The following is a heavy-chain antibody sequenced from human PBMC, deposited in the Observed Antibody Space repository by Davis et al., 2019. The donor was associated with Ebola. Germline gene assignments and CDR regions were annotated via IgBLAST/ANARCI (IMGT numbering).Heavy chain of an antibody. J-gene: IGHJ4*02. D-gene: IGHD3/OR15-3a*01. CDR2: VIGSGTT. V-gene: IGHV3-23*01. Sequence: GESLKISCAASGVNFNIYAMSWVRQAPGKRLEWVSGVIGSGTTYYADSVKGRFTISRDTSKNTLFLQMNSLTAEDTAVYFCAKDRTSGDGLWVFDSWGQGTLFTVSS. CDR1: GVNFNIYA. CDR3: AKDRTSGDGLWVFDS.